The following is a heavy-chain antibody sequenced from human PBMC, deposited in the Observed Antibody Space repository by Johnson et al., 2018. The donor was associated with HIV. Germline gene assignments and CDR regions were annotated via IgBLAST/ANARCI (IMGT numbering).Heavy chain of an antibody. CDR2: ISYDGSNK. D-gene: IGHD3-22*01. CDR3: ARFLGYYDSDGYYFGDAYDN. V-gene: IGHV3-30*04. Sequence: QVQLVESGGGVVQPGRSLRLSCAASGFTFSSYAMHWVRQAPGKGLEWVAVISYDGSNKYYADSVKGRFTISRDNSKNTLYLQMNSLRAEDTAVYYCARFLGYYDSDGYYFGDAYDNWGQGTMVTVSA. J-gene: IGHJ3*02. CDR1: GFTFSSYA.